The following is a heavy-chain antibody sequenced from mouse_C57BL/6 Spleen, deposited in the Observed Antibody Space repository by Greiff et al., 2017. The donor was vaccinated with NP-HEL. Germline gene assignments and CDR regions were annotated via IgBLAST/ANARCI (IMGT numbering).Heavy chain of an antibody. J-gene: IGHJ4*01. CDR3: AKNDDGYSAMDY. CDR1: GFSLTSYG. V-gene: IGHV2-4*01. CDR2: IWRGGST. Sequence: QVQLQQSGPGLVQPSQSLSITCTVSGFSLTSYGVHWVRQPPGKGLEWLGVIWRGGSTDYNASFISRLSISKDNSKSQVFFKMNSLQADDTAIYYCAKNDDGYSAMDYWGQGTSVTVSS. D-gene: IGHD2-3*01.